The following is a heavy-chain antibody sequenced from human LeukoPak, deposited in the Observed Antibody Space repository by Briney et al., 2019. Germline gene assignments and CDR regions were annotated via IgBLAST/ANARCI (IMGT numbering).Heavy chain of an antibody. CDR3: ARTYCSGGSCYSLDY. CDR2: TYYSGST. V-gene: IGHV4-59*01. J-gene: IGHJ4*02. Sequence: SETLSLTCTVSGGSISSYYWSWIRQPPGKGLEWIGYTYYSGSTNYNPSLKSRVTISVDTSKNQFSLKLSSVTAADTAVYYCARTYCSGGSCYSLDYWGQGTLVTVPS. CDR1: GGSISSYY. D-gene: IGHD2-15*01.